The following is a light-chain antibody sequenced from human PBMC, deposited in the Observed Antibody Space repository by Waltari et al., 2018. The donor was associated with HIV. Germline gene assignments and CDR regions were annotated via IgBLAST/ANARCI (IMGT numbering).Light chain of an antibody. Sequence: QSVLTQPPSASGAPGQRVTISCSGSSSNIGSTLVYWYQQLPGTAPKLLIYRNNQRPSGVPDRFSGSKSGTSASLAISGLRSEDEADYYCAAWTDSRYVVFGGGTKLTVL. J-gene: IGLJ2*01. CDR1: SSNIGSTL. CDR3: AAWTDSRYVV. CDR2: RNN. V-gene: IGLV1-47*01.